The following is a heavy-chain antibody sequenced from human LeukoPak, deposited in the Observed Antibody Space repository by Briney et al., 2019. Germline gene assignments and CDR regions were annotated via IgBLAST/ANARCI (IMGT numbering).Heavy chain of an antibody. CDR3: ARYGDYEEIDY. Sequence: SETLSLTCSVSGGSISGYYWSWIRQLPGERLEWIGYIYHNGRTTYNPSLESRVTISVDTSKNQFSLKLSSVTAADTAVYYCARYGDYEEIDYWGQGTLVTVSS. CDR2: IYHNGRT. J-gene: IGHJ4*02. D-gene: IGHD4-17*01. V-gene: IGHV4-59*01. CDR1: GGSISGYY.